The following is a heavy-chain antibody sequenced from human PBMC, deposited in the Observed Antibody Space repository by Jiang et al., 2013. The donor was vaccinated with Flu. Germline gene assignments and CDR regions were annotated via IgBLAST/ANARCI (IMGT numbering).Heavy chain of an antibody. CDR2: IKQDGSER. D-gene: IGHD3-10*01. J-gene: IGHJ4*02. CDR1: GFTFSSYW. V-gene: IGHV3-7*03. Sequence: VQLVESGGGLVQPGGSLRLSCAASGFTFSSYWMSWVRQGPGKGLEWVANIKQDGSERYYVDSVKGRFTISRDNAKNSVYLQMNSLRAEDTAVYYCARESGCSYYFDYVGPGNPGHRLL. CDR3: ARESGCSYYFDY.